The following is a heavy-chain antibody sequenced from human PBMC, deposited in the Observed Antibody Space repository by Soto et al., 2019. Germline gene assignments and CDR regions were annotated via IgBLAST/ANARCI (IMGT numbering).Heavy chain of an antibody. CDR1: DVSISIYY. Sequence: SEPLSLTCTVSDVSISIYYWSWIRQPPGKGLEWIAYIDSSGSTKYNPSLKSRVTISLDTSRNQLSLKLNSVTAADTAVYYCAREGYSSRWNPIDYWGQGTQVT. V-gene: IGHV4-59*01. J-gene: IGHJ4*02. CDR3: AREGYSSRWNPIDY. D-gene: IGHD6-13*01. CDR2: IDSSGST.